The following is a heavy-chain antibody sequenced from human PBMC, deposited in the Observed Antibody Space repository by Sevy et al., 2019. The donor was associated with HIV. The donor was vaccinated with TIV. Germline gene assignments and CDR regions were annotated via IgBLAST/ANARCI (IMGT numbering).Heavy chain of an antibody. J-gene: IGHJ6*02. CDR1: GVTFSDYA. V-gene: IGHV3-23*01. Sequence: GGSLRLSCAVSGVTFSDYAMSWVRQAPGKGLEWVSFISGFGDKTYYADSVRGRFTISRDNSKNTLHLQMNSLRAEDTDVYYCAKAGGIKWLYYYYGMDVWGQGTTVTVSS. D-gene: IGHD2-8*01. CDR3: AKAGGIKWLYYYYGMDV. CDR2: ISGFGDKT.